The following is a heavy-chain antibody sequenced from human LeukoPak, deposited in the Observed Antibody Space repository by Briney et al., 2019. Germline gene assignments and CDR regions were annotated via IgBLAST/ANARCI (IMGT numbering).Heavy chain of an antibody. CDR3: VRLSGSYFDY. J-gene: IGHJ4*02. D-gene: IGHD1-26*01. CDR2: IRSKAYTYAT. V-gene: IGHV3-73*01. Sequence: SGGSLRLSCAASGFTFNGSAMHWVRQASGKGLEWVGRIRSKAYTYATAYAASVKGRFTISRDDSKNMAYLQMNSLKTEDTAVYYCVRLSGSYFDYWGQGTLVTVSS. CDR1: GFTFNGSA.